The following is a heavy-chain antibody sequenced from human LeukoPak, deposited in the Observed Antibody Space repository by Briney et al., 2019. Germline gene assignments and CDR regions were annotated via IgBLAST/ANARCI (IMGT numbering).Heavy chain of an antibody. CDR3: ARGEVGATNFDY. V-gene: IGHV4-38-2*02. Sequence: SETLSLTCTVSGYSISSGYYWGWIRQPPGKGLEWIGSIYHSGSTCYNPSLKSRVTISVDTSKNQFSLKLSSVTAADTAVYYCARGEVGATNFDYWGQGTLVTVSS. D-gene: IGHD1-26*01. CDR1: GYSISSGYY. CDR2: IYHSGST. J-gene: IGHJ4*02.